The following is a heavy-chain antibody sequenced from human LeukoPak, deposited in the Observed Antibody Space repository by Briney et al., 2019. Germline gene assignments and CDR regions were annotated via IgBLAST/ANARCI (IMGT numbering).Heavy chain of an antibody. Sequence: GGSLRLSCAASGFTFSSYAMSWVRQAPGKGLEWVSAISGSGGSTYYADSVEGRFTISRDNSKNTLYLQMNSLRAEDTAVYYCAKDSFQWLLTLDYWGQGTLVTVSS. CDR2: ISGSGGST. V-gene: IGHV3-23*01. D-gene: IGHD6-19*01. J-gene: IGHJ4*02. CDR3: AKDSFQWLLTLDY. CDR1: GFTFSSYA.